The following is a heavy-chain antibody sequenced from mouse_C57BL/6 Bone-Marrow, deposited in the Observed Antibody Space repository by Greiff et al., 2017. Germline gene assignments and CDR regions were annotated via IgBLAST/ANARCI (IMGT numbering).Heavy chain of an antibody. Sequence: VQLQQSGAELVRPGASVTLSCKASGYTFTDYEMHWVKQTPVHGLEWIGAIDPETGGTAYNQKFKGKAILTADKSSSTAYMELRSLTSEDSAVYYCTREDYYGSSSWFAYWGRGTLVTVSA. D-gene: IGHD1-1*01. CDR3: TREDYYGSSSWFAY. CDR2: IDPETGGT. CDR1: GYTFTDYE. J-gene: IGHJ3*01. V-gene: IGHV1-15*01.